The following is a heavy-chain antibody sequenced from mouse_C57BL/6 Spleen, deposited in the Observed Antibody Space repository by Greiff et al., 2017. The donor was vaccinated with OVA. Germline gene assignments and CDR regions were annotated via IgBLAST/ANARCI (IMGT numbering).Heavy chain of an antibody. J-gene: IGHJ1*03. V-gene: IGHV3-6*01. CDR2: ISYDGSN. Sequence: VQLKESGPGLVKPSQSLSLTCSVTGYSITSGYYWNWIRQFPGNKLEWMGYISYDGSNNYNPSLKNRISITRDTSKNQFFLKLNSVTTEDTATYYCARTSNDVWGTGTTVTVSS. CDR1: GYSITSGYY. CDR3: ARTSNDV.